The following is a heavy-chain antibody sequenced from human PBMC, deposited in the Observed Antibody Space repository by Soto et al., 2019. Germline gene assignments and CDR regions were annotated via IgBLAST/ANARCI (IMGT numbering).Heavy chain of an antibody. J-gene: IGHJ4*02. D-gene: IGHD3-22*01. CDR1: GFTFSSYA. V-gene: IGHV3-23*01. Sequence: GGSLRLSCAASGFTFSSYAMSWVRQAPGKGLEWVSAISGSGGSTYYADSVKGRFTISRDNSKNTLYLQMNSLRAEDTAVYYCAKEITMIVVVKNYFDYWGQGTLVTVSS. CDR3: AKEITMIVVVKNYFDY. CDR2: ISGSGGST.